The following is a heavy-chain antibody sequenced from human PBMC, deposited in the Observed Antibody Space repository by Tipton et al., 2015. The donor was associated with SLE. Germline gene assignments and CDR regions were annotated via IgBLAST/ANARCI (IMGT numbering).Heavy chain of an antibody. Sequence: TLSLTCTVSGASVSSFCWNWIRQSPGKGLEWIACVCNSVSTNYDPFLKSRGTISVDTSKNHFSLELTSVTAADTAVYYCARQRLRLLSPLDAWGQGTTVTVS. D-gene: IGHD3-10*01. CDR3: ARQRLRLLSPLDA. CDR1: GASVSSFC. V-gene: IGHV4-59*08. J-gene: IGHJ6*02. CDR2: VCNSVST.